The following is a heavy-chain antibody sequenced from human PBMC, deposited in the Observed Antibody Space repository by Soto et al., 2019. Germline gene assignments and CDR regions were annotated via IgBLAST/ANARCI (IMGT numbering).Heavy chain of an antibody. D-gene: IGHD3-16*02. Sequence: EVQLVESGGGLVQPGRSLRLSCAASGFTFDDYAMHWVRQAPGKGLEWVSGISWNSGSIGYADSVKGRFTISRDNAKNSLYLQMNSLRAEDTALYYCAKGITFGGVIEWGGNYVDYWGQGTLVTVSS. CDR1: GFTFDDYA. CDR3: AKGITFGGVIEWGGNYVDY. J-gene: IGHJ4*02. CDR2: ISWNSGSI. V-gene: IGHV3-9*01.